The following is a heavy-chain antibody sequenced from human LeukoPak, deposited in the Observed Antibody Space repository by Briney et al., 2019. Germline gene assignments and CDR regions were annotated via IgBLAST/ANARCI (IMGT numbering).Heavy chain of an antibody. CDR2: IWYDGSNK. Sequence: QPGGSLRLSCAASGFTFSSYGMHWVRQAPGKGLEWVAVIWYDGSNKYYADSAKGRFTISRDNSKNTLYLQMNSLRAEDTAVYYCARDRWFGELFGYYFDYWGQGTLVTVSS. V-gene: IGHV3-33*01. CDR3: ARDRWFGELFGYYFDY. J-gene: IGHJ4*02. CDR1: GFTFSSYG. D-gene: IGHD3-10*01.